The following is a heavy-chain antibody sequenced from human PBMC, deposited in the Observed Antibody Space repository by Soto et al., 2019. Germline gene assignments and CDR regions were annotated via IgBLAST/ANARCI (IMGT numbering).Heavy chain of an antibody. CDR1: GFTFLDYP. J-gene: IGHJ5*02. CDR3: VKDWQYTVHRYSGSPLQVRPPPFIDA. Sequence: EVQLLESGGGLVQPGGSLRLSCEASGFTFLDYPMGWARQAPGKGLEWVSVIGGGGGSKHYADSVKGRFTLSRANSGNTLSLQMNSLGVEDTAIYYCVKDWQYTVHRYSGSPLQVRPPPFIDAWGLGTLVTVSS. V-gene: IGHV3-23*01. D-gene: IGHD1-26*01. CDR2: IGGGGGSK.